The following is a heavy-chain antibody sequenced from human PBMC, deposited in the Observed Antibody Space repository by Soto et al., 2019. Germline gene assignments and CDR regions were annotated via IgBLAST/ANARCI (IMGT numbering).Heavy chain of an antibody. J-gene: IGHJ6*03. Sequence: EVQLVESGGGLVKPGGSLRLSCAASGFTFSSYSMNWVRQAPGKGLEWVSSISSSSSYIYYADSVKGRFTISRDNAKNSLYLQMNSLRAEDTAVYYCASLGGFEGYYYYHMDVWGKGTTVTVSS. CDR1: GFTFSSYS. CDR3: ASLGGFEGYYYYHMDV. V-gene: IGHV3-21*01. D-gene: IGHD3-16*01. CDR2: ISSSSSYI.